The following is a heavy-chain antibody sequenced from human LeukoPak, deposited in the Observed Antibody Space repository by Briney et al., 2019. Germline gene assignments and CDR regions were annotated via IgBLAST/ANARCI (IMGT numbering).Heavy chain of an antibody. CDR3: ARDQQGIAAAGTFYWFDP. CDR2: TYYRSKWYN. Sequence: SQTLSLTCAISGDSVSSNSAAWNWIRQSPSRGLEWLGRTYYRSKWYNDYAVSVKSRITINPDTSKNQFSLQLNSVTPEDTAVYSCARDQQGIAAAGTFYWFDPWGQGTLVTVSS. J-gene: IGHJ5*02. CDR1: GDSVSSNSAA. V-gene: IGHV6-1*01. D-gene: IGHD6-13*01.